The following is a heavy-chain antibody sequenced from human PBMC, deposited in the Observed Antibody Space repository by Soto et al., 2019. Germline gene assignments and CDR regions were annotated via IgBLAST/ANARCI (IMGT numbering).Heavy chain of an antibody. J-gene: IGHJ6*02. Sequence: GESLKISCKGSGYSFTSYWISWVRQMPGKGLEWMGRIDPSDSYTNYSPSFQGHVTISADKSISTAYLQWSSLKASDTAMYYCARLPVYCSSTSCYARHYYGMDLRGQGTTVTVSS. CDR3: ARLPVYCSSTSCYARHYYGMDL. CDR2: IDPSDSYT. D-gene: IGHD2-2*01. V-gene: IGHV5-10-1*01. CDR1: GYSFTSYW.